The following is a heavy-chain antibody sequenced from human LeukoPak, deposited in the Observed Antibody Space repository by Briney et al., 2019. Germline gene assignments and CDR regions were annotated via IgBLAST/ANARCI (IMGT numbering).Heavy chain of an antibody. Sequence: GSLRLSCAASRFSFSNYWMHWVRQAPGKGLVWVSRVKSDGSNPSYADSVKGRFTISRDNAENMLYLQMNTLGAEDTAVYYCARDIVSGSGSLDYWGQGPLVTVSS. J-gene: IGHJ4*02. CDR3: ARDIVSGSGSLDY. D-gene: IGHD3-10*01. CDR1: RFSFSNYW. CDR2: VKSDGSNP. V-gene: IGHV3-74*01.